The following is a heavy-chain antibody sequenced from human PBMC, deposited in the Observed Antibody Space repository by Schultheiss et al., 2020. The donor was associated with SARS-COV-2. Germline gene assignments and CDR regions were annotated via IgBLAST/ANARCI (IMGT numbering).Heavy chain of an antibody. D-gene: IGHD6-25*01. CDR3: ARRSDWDRGGMDV. V-gene: IGHV4-4*02. CDR2: IYYSGST. Sequence: SETLSLTCAVSGGSISSSNWWSWVRQPPGKGLEWIGSIYYSGSTYYNPSLKSRVTISVDTSKNQFSLKLSSVTAADTAVYYCARRSDWDRGGMDVWGQGTTVTVSS. CDR1: GGSISSSNW. J-gene: IGHJ6*02.